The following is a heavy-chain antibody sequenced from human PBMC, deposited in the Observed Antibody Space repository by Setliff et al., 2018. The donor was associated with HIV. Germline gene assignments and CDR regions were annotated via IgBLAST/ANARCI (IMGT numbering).Heavy chain of an antibody. CDR1: GGSISSHY. D-gene: IGHD3-3*01. V-gene: IGHV4-59*11. CDR3: ARDRGSYNFWSGLARGDNWFDP. J-gene: IGHJ5*02. Sequence: SETLSLTCTVSGGSISSHYWSWIRQPPGKGLEWIGYIYYSGSTNYNPSLKSRVTMSVDTSKNQFSLNLTSVTAADTAVYYCARDRGSYNFWSGLARGDNWFDPWGQGTLVTAPQ. CDR2: IYYSGST.